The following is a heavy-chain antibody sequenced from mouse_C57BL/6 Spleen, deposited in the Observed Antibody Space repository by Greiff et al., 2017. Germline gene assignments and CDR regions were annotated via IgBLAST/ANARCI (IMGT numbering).Heavy chain of an antibody. Sequence: VLLVESGPGLVQPSQSLSITCTASGFSLTSYCVHWVRQSPGKGLEWLGVICRGGSTAYYAAFISSLSIRQDNSTCQVSFKMNSLQADDTAIYYWGRKYGDYPYFDYWGQGTTRTVSS. V-gene: IGHV2-2*01. CDR2: ICRGGST. J-gene: IGHJ2*01. CDR1: GFSLTSYC. D-gene: IGHD2-4*01. CDR3: GRKYGDYPYFDY.